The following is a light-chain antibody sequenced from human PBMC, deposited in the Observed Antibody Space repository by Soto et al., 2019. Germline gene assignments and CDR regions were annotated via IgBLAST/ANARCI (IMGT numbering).Light chain of an antibody. Sequence: DLQMTQSPSSLSASVGDRVSITCRASYSISRHLTWYQQKPGKAPKLLIYAASTLQGGVPSRFSGSGSGTDFTLTISSLQPEDSATYFCQQSFNTPLTFGGGTKVEIK. CDR2: AAS. CDR1: YSISRH. J-gene: IGKJ4*01. CDR3: QQSFNTPLT. V-gene: IGKV1-39*01.